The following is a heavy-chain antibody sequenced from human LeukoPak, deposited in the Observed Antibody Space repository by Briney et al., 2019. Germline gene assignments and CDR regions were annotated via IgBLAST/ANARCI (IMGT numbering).Heavy chain of an antibody. CDR2: IYTGGLT. Sequence: GGSLRLSCAAFGFTVSSNHMTWVRQAPGKGLEWVSEIYTGGLTFYADSVTGRFTISRDNSKNTVYLQMNSLGVEDTARYYCARDNAPAGGGLDYWGQGTLVTVSS. V-gene: IGHV3-53*01. D-gene: IGHD2-2*01. J-gene: IGHJ4*02. CDR3: ARDNAPAGGGLDY. CDR1: GFTVSSNH.